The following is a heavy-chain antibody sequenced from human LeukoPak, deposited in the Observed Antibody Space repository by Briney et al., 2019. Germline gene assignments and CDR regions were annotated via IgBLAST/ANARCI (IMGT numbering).Heavy chain of an antibody. CDR2: IGTSKSDM. CDR3: AREASRIKDMDL. CDR1: GFTFSNYN. V-gene: IGHV3-21*01. Sequence: GGSLRLSCAASGFTFSNYNMKWVRQAPGKGLEWVSSIGTSKSDMYYVDSVNGRFANSRDNTKNSQYLQLNSLRAEDTAVYYCAREASRIKDMDLWGQGTTVTVSS. J-gene: IGHJ6*02. D-gene: IGHD2-15*01.